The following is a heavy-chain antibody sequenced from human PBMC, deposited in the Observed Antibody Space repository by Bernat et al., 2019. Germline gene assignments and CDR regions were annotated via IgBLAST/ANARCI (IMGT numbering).Heavy chain of an antibody. V-gene: IGHV3-66*04. D-gene: IGHD6-13*01. Sequence: EVQLVESGGGLVQPGGSLRLSCAASGFTIITNFMSWVRQAPGKGLDWVSLIAPDGDTPHEDSVKGRFTISRDSSENTLYLQMNGLRVEDTAVYYCARHGLAAAGGKYYFDYWGQGTLLSVSS. J-gene: IGHJ4*02. CDR3: ARHGLAAAGGKYYFDY. CDR2: IAPDGDT. CDR1: GFTIITNF.